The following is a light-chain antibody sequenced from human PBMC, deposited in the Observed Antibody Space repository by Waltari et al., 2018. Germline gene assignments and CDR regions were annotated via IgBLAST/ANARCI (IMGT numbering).Light chain of an antibody. CDR2: AAS. J-gene: IGKJ3*01. CDR3: QQSYNTPRT. CDR1: QSISTL. V-gene: IGKV1-39*01. Sequence: DIQMTQSPSSLSASVGDRVSITCRASQSISTLLNWYQQKPGKAPKLLIYAASNLQSGVPSRFSGRGSETDFTLTISSLQPEDFAVYYCQQSYNTPRTFGPGTKVDIK.